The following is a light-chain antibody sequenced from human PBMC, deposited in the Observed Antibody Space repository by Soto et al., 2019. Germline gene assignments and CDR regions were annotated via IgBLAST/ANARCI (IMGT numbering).Light chain of an antibody. J-gene: IGKJ4*01. V-gene: IGKV1-5*03. CDR2: KAS. CDR3: HHYNNYSPP. Sequence: DIQMTQSPSTLSASVGDRVTITCRASQSISIWLAWYQQKPGKAPKLLIYKASSLESGVPSRFSGSGSGTEVTLTISSLQPDDFATYYCHHYNNYSPPFGGGTKVEIK. CDR1: QSISIW.